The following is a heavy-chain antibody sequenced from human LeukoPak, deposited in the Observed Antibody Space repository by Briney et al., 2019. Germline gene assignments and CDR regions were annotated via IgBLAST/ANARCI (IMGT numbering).Heavy chain of an antibody. V-gene: IGHV4-34*01. Sequence: SETQSLTCAVYGGPFRGYYWRWICQPPGKGLEWIGEINQSGSTNYHPSLKSRVTISVDTSKNQFSLKLSSVTAADTAVYYCARGRGAITMVRGVSVWFDPWGQGTLVTVSS. CDR2: INQSGST. CDR3: ARGRGAITMVRGVSVWFDP. CDR1: GGPFRGYY. D-gene: IGHD3-10*01. J-gene: IGHJ5*02.